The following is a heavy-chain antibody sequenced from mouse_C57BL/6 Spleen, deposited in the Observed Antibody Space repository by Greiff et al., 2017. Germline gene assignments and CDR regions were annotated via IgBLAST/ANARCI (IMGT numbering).Heavy chain of an antibody. CDR2: ISSGSSTI. CDR1: GFTFSDYG. V-gene: IGHV5-17*01. J-gene: IGHJ4*01. D-gene: IGHD5-1*01. CDR3: ARSSTYAMDY. Sequence: EVMLVESGGGLVKPGGSLKLSCAASGFTFSDYGMHWVRQAPEKGLEWVAYISSGSSTIYYADTVKGRFTISRDNAKNTLFLQMTSLRSEDTAMYYCARSSTYAMDYWGQGTSVTVSS.